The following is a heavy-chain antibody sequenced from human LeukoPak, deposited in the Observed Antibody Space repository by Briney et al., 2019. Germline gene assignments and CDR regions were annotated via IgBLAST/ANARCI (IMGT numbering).Heavy chain of an antibody. V-gene: IGHV1-8*01. D-gene: IGHD5-18*01. Sequence: ASVNVSCKASGYTFTSYDINWVRQAPGQGLEWMGWMNPNSDNAGYAQKFQGRVTMTRNPSISTAYMELSSLRSEDTAVYYCARNVRDTGAFDYWGQGTLVTVSS. CDR2: MNPNSDNA. CDR1: GYTFTSYD. J-gene: IGHJ4*02. CDR3: ARNVRDTGAFDY.